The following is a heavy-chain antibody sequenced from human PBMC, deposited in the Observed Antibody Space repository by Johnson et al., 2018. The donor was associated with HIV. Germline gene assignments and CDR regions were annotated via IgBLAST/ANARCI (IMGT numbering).Heavy chain of an antibody. D-gene: IGHD3-16*01. Sequence: QVQLVESGGGVVQPGRSLRLSCAASGFTFSSYAMHWVRQAPGKGLEWVAVISYDGRNKYYADSVKGRFTSSRDNSKDTLYLQMNNLRAEDTAVYYCARGGWGDAFDIWGQGTMVTVSS. CDR3: ARGGWGDAFDI. CDR2: ISYDGRNK. CDR1: GFTFSSYA. J-gene: IGHJ3*02. V-gene: IGHV3-30*04.